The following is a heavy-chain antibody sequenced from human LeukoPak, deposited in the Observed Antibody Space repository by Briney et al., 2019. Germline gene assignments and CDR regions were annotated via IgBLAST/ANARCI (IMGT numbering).Heavy chain of an antibody. CDR1: GYTFTGYY. Sequence: ASVKVSCKASGYTFTGYYMHWVRQAPGQGLEWMGWINPNSGGTNYAQKFQGRVTMTRDTSISTAYMELSRLRSDDTAVYYWASGGGGLYYYDSSYTNFDYWGQGTLVTVSS. D-gene: IGHD3-22*01. V-gene: IGHV1-2*02. CDR2: INPNSGGT. CDR3: ASGGGGLYYYDSSYTNFDY. J-gene: IGHJ4*02.